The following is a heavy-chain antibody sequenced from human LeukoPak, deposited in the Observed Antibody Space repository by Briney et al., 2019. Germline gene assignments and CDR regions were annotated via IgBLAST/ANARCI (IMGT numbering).Heavy chain of an antibody. D-gene: IGHD6-13*01. CDR3: ARYSSSEGWFDP. CDR2: MYYSGSS. J-gene: IGHJ5*02. V-gene: IGHV4-39*01. CDR1: SGSISSTNYY. Sequence: SETLSLTCTVSSGSISSTNYYWGWLRQPPGKGLEWIGIMYYSGSSSYNSSLKSRVTMSVDTSKNQFSLRLSSVTAADTAVYYCARYSSSEGWFDPWGQGTLVTVSS.